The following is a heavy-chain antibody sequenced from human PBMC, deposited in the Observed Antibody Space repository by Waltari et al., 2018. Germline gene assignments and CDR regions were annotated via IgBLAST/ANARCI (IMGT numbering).Heavy chain of an antibody. V-gene: IGHV4-34*01. CDR1: GGSFSGYY. CDR3: ARSCSGGSCYGWFDP. J-gene: IGHJ5*02. Sequence: QVQLQQWGAGLLKPSETLSLTCAVYGGSFSGYYWSWIRQPPGEGLGWIGEINHSGSTTYNAALKSRVTRSVDTSKNRFSLKLSSVAAADTAVYYCARSCSGGSCYGWFDPGGQGTLVTVSS. D-gene: IGHD2-15*01. CDR2: INHSGST.